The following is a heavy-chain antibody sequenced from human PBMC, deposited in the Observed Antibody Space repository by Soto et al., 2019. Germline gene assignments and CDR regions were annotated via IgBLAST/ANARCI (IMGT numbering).Heavy chain of an antibody. CDR3: ARVATAVPS. D-gene: IGHD5-18*01. J-gene: IGHJ5*02. CDR2: VDYSGYT. Sequence: SETLSLTCTVSGGSFRPFFWSWIRQPPGKRLEWIGYVDYSGYTAYNPSLRSRVNMSLDTSQSQFSLQLYSVTPADTAVYYCARVATAVPSWGRGVLVTVSS. V-gene: IGHV4-59*13. CDR1: GGSFRPFF.